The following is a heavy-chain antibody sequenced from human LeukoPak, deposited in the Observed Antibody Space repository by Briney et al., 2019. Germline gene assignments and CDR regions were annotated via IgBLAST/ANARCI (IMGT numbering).Heavy chain of an antibody. D-gene: IGHD6-13*01. V-gene: IGHV3-30*18. CDR1: GFTFSSYG. J-gene: IGHJ4*02. CDR3: AKGIKDIAAAGLTDYYFDY. Sequence: PGRSLRLPCAASGFTFSSYGMHWIRQAPAKGLEWVAVISYDGSNKYYADSVKGRSTISRDNSKNTLYLQMNSLRAEDTAVYYCAKGIKDIAAAGLTDYYFDYWGQGTLVTVSS. CDR2: ISYDGSNK.